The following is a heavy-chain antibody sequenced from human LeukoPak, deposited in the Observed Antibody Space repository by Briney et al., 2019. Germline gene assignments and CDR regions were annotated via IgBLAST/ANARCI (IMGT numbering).Heavy chain of an antibody. Sequence: GGSLRLSCAASGFTFSSYSMNWVRQAPGEGLGWVSSISSSSSYIYYADSVKGRFTISRDNAKNSLYLQMNSLRAEDTAVYYCARDGSGSAFDYWGQGTLVTVSS. CDR3: ARDGSGSAFDY. CDR1: GFTFSSYS. V-gene: IGHV3-21*01. J-gene: IGHJ4*02. CDR2: ISSSSSYI. D-gene: IGHD6-19*01.